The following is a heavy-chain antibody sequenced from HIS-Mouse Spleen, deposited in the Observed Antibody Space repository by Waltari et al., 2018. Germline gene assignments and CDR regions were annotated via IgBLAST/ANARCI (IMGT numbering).Heavy chain of an antibody. J-gene: IGHJ4*02. D-gene: IGHD4-4*01. CDR2: MNPNSGNT. V-gene: IGHV1-8*01. CDR3: ARGHDYSNYFDY. CDR1: GYTFTSSG. Sequence: QVQLVQSGAEVKKPGASVKVSCKASGYTFTSSGIHWVRQATGQGLEWMGGMNPNSGNTGYAQKFQGRVTMTRNTSISIAYMELSSLRSEDTAVYYCARGHDYSNYFDYWGQGTLVTVSS.